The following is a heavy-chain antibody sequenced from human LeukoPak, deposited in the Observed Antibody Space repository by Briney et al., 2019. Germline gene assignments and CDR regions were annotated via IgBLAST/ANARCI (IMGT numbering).Heavy chain of an antibody. V-gene: IGHV3-9*03. CDR1: GFTFDDYA. Sequence: GRSLRLSCAASGFTFDDYAMHWVRQAPGKGLEWVSGISWNSGSIGYADSVKGRFTISRDNAKNSLYLQMNSLRAEDMALYYCAKDPGNYGTFDYWGQGTLVTVSS. CDR3: AKDPGNYGTFDY. J-gene: IGHJ4*02. CDR2: ISWNSGSI. D-gene: IGHD4-11*01.